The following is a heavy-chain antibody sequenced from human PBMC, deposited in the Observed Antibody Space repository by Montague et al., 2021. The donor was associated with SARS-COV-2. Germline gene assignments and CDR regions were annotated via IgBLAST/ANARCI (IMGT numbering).Heavy chain of an antibody. D-gene: IGHD3-10*01. J-gene: IGHJ4*02. CDR1: GFAFGLYP. V-gene: IGHV3-30*04. CDR3: TRIGDGFNLGSAYDS. Sequence: SLRLSCAASGFAFGLYPLHWVRRAPGKGLEWLAGLSHDGNHMYVVDSVKGRFTISRDNSKNMLYLQMNGLRVEDSAVYFCTRIGDGFNLGSAYDSWGRGTLVTVAS. CDR2: LSHDGNHM.